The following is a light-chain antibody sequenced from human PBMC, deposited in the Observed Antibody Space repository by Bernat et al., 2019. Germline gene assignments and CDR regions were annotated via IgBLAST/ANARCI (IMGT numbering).Light chain of an antibody. CDR2: EVS. J-gene: IGLJ3*02. CDR1: SSDVGGYDY. CDR3: TAYTTSNTWV. V-gene: IGLV2-8*01. Sequence: QSALTQPPPASGSPGQSVTISCAGTSSDVGGYDYVSWYQRHPGKSPKLMIYEVSKRPSGVPNRFSGSKSGKTACLTVSGLQPEDEADYSCTAYTTSNTWVFGGGTKLTVL.